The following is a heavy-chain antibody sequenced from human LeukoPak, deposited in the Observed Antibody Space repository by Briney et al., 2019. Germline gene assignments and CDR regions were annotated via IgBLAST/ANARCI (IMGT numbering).Heavy chain of an antibody. V-gene: IGHV4-59*01. D-gene: IGHD6-13*01. J-gene: IGHJ4*02. CDR3: AREGAAGRTDFDY. CDR2: IYYSGST. Sequence: PSETLSLTGTVSGGSLSTYYWSWIRQPPGKGLEWIGYIYYSGSTNYNPSLKSRVTMSVDTSKNQFSLKLSSVTAADTAVYYCAREGAAGRTDFDYWGQGTLVTVSS. CDR1: GGSLSTYY.